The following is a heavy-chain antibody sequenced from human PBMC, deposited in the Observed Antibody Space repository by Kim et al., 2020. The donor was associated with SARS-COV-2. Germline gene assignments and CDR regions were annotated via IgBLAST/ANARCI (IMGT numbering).Heavy chain of an antibody. J-gene: IGHJ4*02. Sequence: VTRTYTISRDNTKNTLYLQMNSLRAEDTAVYYCARAPAAGFDYWGQGTLVTVSS. CDR3: ARAPAAGFDY. D-gene: IGHD6-13*01. V-gene: IGHV3-64*04.